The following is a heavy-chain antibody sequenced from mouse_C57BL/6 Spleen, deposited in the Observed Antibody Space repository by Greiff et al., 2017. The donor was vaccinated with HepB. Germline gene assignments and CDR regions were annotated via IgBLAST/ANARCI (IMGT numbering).Heavy chain of an antibody. Sequence: VQLQQSGAELVKPGASVKISCKASGYAFSSYWMNWVKQRPGKGLEWIGQIYPGDGDTNYNGKFKGKATLTADKSSSTAYMQLSSLTSEDSAVYFCARDRDYYGLDYWGQGTTLTVSS. V-gene: IGHV1-80*01. CDR1: GYAFSSYW. CDR3: ARDRDYYGLDY. D-gene: IGHD1-2*01. CDR2: IYPGDGDT. J-gene: IGHJ2*01.